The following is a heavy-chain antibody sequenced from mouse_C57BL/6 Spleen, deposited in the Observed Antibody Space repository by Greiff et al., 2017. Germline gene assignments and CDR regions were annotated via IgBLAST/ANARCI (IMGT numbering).Heavy chain of an antibody. CDR1: GFTFSSYG. Sequence: EVHLVESGGDLVKPGGSLKLSCAASGFTFSSYGMSWVRQTPDKRLEWVATISSGGSYTYYPDSVKGRFTISRDNAKNTLYLQMSSLKSEDTAMYYCARHSTDYFDYWGQGTTLTVSS. J-gene: IGHJ2*01. CDR3: ARHSTDYFDY. V-gene: IGHV5-6*01. CDR2: ISSGGSYT.